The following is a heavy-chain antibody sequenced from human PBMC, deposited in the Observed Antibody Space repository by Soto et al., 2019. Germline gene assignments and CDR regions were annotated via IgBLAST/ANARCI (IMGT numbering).Heavy chain of an antibody. CDR2: IYDGGST. J-gene: IGHJ6*02. CDR1: GEALNSYY. V-gene: IGHV4-34*01. CDR3: ETPTRQWLGLRYYYGMDV. Sequence: SETLSLTCAVYGEALNSYYWSWIRQSPGQGLEWIGEIYDGGSTNYNPSLKSRVTISVDTSKNQFSLKLSSVTAADTAVYYCETPTRQWLGLRYYYGMDVWGQGTTVTVSS. D-gene: IGHD6-19*01.